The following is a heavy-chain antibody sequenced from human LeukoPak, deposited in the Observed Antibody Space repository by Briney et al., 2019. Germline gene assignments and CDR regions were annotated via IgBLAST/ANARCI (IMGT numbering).Heavy chain of an antibody. CDR1: GFTFSIYS. J-gene: IGHJ3*02. D-gene: IGHD2-15*01. Sequence: PGGSLRLSCAASGFTFSIYSMNWVRQAPGEGLECVSSISSSSSYIYYADSVKGRFTISRDNAKNSLYLQMNRLRAEDTTVYYCARDQGVVAANRDDAFDIWGQGTMVTVSS. V-gene: IGHV3-21*01. CDR2: ISSSSSYI. CDR3: ARDQGVVAANRDDAFDI.